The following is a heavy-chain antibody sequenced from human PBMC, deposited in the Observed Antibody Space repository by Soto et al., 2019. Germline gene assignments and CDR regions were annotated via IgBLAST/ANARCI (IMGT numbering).Heavy chain of an antibody. J-gene: IGHJ5*02. V-gene: IGHV1-69*13. CDR1: GGTFSSYA. Sequence: SVKVSCKASGGTFSSYAISWVRQAPGQGLEWMGGIIPIFGTANYAQKFQGRVTITADESTSTAYMELSSLRSEDTAVYYCARARGIVVVTANDWFDPWGQGTLVTVSS. CDR3: ARARGIVVVTANDWFDP. D-gene: IGHD2-21*02. CDR2: IIPIFGTA.